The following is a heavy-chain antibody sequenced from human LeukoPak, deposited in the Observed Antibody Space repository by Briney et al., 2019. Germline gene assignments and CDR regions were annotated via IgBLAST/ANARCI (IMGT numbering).Heavy chain of an antibody. CDR1: GESFTANF. Sequence: SETLSLTCAASGESFTANFWSWIRQSPGKGLEWIGNIYHTGATQYNPSLKSRVTISIDTSKNFFSLRLTSVTAADTGVYYCARGKSGDFWGQGTLVIVSS. D-gene: IGHD3-10*01. CDR3: ARGKSGDF. V-gene: IGHV4-34*01. J-gene: IGHJ4*02. CDR2: IYHTGAT.